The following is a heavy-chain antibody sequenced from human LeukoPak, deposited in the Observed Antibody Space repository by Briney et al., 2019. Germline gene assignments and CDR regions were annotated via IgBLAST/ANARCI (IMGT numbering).Heavy chain of an antibody. CDR1: GFTFSSYA. D-gene: IGHD3-9*01. CDR2: ISGSGGST. CDR3: ARFHDILTGYNFDY. J-gene: IGHJ4*02. Sequence: GGSLRLSCAASGFTFSSYAMSWVRQAPGKGLEWVSDISGSGGSTYYADSVKGRFTISRDNARNSLYLQMDSLRAEDTAFYYCARFHDILTGYNFDYWGQGTLVTVSS. V-gene: IGHV3-23*01.